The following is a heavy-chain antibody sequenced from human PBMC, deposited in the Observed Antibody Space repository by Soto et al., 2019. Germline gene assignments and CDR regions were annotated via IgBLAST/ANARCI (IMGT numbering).Heavy chain of an antibody. CDR1: GGSISSYY. V-gene: IGHV4-59*01. Sequence: QVQLQESGPGLVKPSETLSLTCTVSGGSISSYYCSWIRQPPGKGLEWIGYIYYSGSTNYNPSLKSRVTISVDTSKNQFSLKLSSVTAADTAVYYCARDRAAAGLDYWGQGTLVTVSS. D-gene: IGHD6-13*01. J-gene: IGHJ4*02. CDR3: ARDRAAAGLDY. CDR2: IYYSGST.